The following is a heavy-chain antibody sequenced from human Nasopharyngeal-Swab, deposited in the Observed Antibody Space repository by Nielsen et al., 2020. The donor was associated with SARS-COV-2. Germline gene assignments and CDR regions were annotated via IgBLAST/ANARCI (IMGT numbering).Heavy chain of an antibody. Sequence: ASVKVSCKASGYTFTNYYMHCVRQAPGQGLEWMGIINPSGGSTSYAQKFQGRVTMTRDTSTSTVYMELSSLRSEDTAVYYCARDKSSSWYPNYYYYYGMDVWGQGTTVTVSS. CDR1: GYTFTNYY. V-gene: IGHV1-46*01. J-gene: IGHJ6*02. CDR2: INPSGGST. D-gene: IGHD6-13*01. CDR3: ARDKSSSWYPNYYYYYGMDV.